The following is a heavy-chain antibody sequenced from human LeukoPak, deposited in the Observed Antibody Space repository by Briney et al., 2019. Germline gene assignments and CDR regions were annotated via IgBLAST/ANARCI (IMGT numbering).Heavy chain of an antibody. CDR1: GGTFSSYT. J-gene: IGHJ6*03. CDR3: ARVRLEYYDFWSGYSLTAPYYYYMDV. D-gene: IGHD3-3*01. V-gene: IGHV1-69*05. Sequence: ASVKVSCKASGGTFSSYTISWVRQAPGQGLEWMGGIIPIFGTANYAQKFQGRVTITTDESTSTAYMELSSLRSEDTAVYYCARVRLEYYDFWSGYSLTAPYYYYMDVWGKGTTVTVSS. CDR2: IIPIFGTA.